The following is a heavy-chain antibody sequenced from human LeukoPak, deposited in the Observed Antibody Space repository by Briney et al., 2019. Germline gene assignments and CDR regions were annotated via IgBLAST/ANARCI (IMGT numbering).Heavy chain of an antibody. V-gene: IGHV3-66*01. D-gene: IGHD4-17*01. CDR2: IYSGGST. Sequence: GGSLRLSCAASGFTVSSNYMSWVRQAPGKGLEWVSIIYSGGSTYYADSVKGRFTISRDNSKNTSYLQMNSLRADDTAVYYCARGTKTPVTTRGRFDPWGQGTLVTVSS. J-gene: IGHJ5*02. CDR3: ARGTKTPVTTRGRFDP. CDR1: GFTVSSNY.